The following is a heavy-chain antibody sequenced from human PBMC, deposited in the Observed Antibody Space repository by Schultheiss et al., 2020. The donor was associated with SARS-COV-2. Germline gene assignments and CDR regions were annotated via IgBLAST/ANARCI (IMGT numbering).Heavy chain of an antibody. J-gene: IGHJ3*02. CDR3: ARSETNCGGDCYSTDDAFDI. D-gene: IGHD2-21*02. Sequence: GGSLRLSCAASGFTFNSYEMNWVRQAPGKGLEWVSHISGSGGTIYYADSVKGRFTISRDNAKNSLYLRMNSLRVEDTAVYYCARSETNCGGDCYSTDDAFDIWGQGTMVTV. CDR1: GFTFNSYE. CDR2: ISGSGGTI. V-gene: IGHV3-48*03.